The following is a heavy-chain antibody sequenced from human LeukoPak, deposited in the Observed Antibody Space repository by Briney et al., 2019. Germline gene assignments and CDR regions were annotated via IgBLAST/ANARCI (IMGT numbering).Heavy chain of an antibody. J-gene: IGHJ5*02. V-gene: IGHV4-34*01. CDR2: INHSGST. CDR1: AFTFSNYW. Sequence: GSLRLSCAASAFTFSNYWMSWVRQPPGKGLEWIGEINHSGSTNYNPSLKSRVTISVDTSKNQFSLKLSSVTAADTAVYYCARGHDFWSGYYSNWFDPWGQGTLVTVSS. CDR3: ARGHDFWSGYYSNWFDP. D-gene: IGHD3-3*01.